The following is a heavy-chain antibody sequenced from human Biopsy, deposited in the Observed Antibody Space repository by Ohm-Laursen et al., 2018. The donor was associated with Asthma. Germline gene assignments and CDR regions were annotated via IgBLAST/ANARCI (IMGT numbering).Heavy chain of an antibody. CDR2: VYWTGST. D-gene: IGHD6-19*01. V-gene: IGHV4-59*01. Sequence: GTLSLTCSVYGGSISIFYWIWIRQSPEKGLECMGYVYWTGSTNYNPSLKSRITMSVDTSKNRLFLELTSVTAADTAIYYCVRAVRNEQWLAPFDYWGQGNPVTVSS. CDR1: GGSISIFY. CDR3: VRAVRNEQWLAPFDY. J-gene: IGHJ4*02.